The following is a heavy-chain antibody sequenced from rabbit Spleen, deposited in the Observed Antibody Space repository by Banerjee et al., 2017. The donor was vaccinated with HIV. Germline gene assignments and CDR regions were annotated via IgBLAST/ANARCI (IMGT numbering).Heavy chain of an antibody. CDR2: IYPGSSVGT. CDR1: GFSFSSSYY. J-gene: IGHJ6*01. V-gene: IGHV1S45*01. D-gene: IGHD8-1*01. CDR3: ARDAATSFSSYGMDL. Sequence: QEQLVESGGDLVQPEGSLTLTCTASGFSFSSSYYMCWVRQAPGKGLEWIACIYPGSSVGTFYASWAKGRFTISKTSSTTVTLQMTSLTAADTATYFCARDAATSFSSYGMDLWGQGTLVTVS.